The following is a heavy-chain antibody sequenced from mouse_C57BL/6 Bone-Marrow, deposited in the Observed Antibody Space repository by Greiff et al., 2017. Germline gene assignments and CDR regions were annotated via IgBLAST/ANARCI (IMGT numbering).Heavy chain of an antibody. D-gene: IGHD1-1*01. CDR3: ARSGLLRLFDY. V-gene: IGHV1-39*01. CDR2: INPNYGTT. CDR1: GYSFTDYN. J-gene: IGHJ2*01. Sequence: EVKLMESGPELVKPGASVTISCKASGYSFTDYNMNWVKQSNGKSLEWMGVINPNYGTTSYNQKFKGKATLTVDQSSSTAYMQLNSLTSEDAAVYYCARSGLLRLFDYWGQGTTLTVSS.